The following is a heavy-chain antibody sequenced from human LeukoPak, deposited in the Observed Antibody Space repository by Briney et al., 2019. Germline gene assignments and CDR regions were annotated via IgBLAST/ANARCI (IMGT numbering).Heavy chain of an antibody. Sequence: GGSLRLSCAASGFTFSSYSMNWVRQAPGKGLEWVSSISSGSSYIYYADSLKGRFTISRDNAENSLYLQMNSLRADDTAVYYCAKDVNYYDSSGSPDYWGQGTLVTVSS. V-gene: IGHV3-21*01. CDR3: AKDVNYYDSSGSPDY. D-gene: IGHD3-22*01. CDR2: ISSGSSYI. CDR1: GFTFSSYS. J-gene: IGHJ4*02.